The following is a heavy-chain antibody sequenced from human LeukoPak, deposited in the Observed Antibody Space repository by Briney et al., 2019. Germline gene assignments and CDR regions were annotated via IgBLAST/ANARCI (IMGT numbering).Heavy chain of an antibody. CDR3: ARRFDTSGYFQN. CDR1: GYKFTTYW. CDR2: IYPGDSDT. V-gene: IGHV5-51*01. D-gene: IGHD3-22*01. Sequence: GESLKISCEGSGYKFTTYWIGWVRQMPGKGLEWMGLIYPGDSDTRYSPSFQGQVTISADKSINTAYLQWSSLKASDTAMYYCARRFDTSGYFQNWGQGTLVTVSS. J-gene: IGHJ1*01.